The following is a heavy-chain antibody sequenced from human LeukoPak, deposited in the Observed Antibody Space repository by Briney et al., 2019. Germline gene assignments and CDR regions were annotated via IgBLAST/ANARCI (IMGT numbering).Heavy chain of an antibody. Sequence: SETLSLTCTVSGGSISSYYWSWIRQPPGKGLEWIGYIYYGGSTNYNPSLKSRVTISVDTSKNQFSLKLSSVTAADTAVYYCARESNIHYYSDYWGQGTLVTVSS. CDR3: ARESNIHYYSDY. CDR2: IYYGGST. D-gene: IGHD1/OR15-1a*01. V-gene: IGHV4-59*01. CDR1: GGSISSYY. J-gene: IGHJ4*02.